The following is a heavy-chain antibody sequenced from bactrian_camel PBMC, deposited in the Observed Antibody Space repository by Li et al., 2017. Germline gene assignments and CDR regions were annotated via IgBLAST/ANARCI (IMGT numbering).Heavy chain of an antibody. J-gene: IGHJ4*01. CDR1: FFILDDFE. CDR2: ISLTGKQ. D-gene: IGHD2*01. Sequence: HVQLVESGGDSVQTGGSLRLSCKSSFFILDDFEMMWYRQTPGNECELVSEISLTGKQWYSNSVKGRFTISHDSGKNTMYLQMTSLKPEDTAVYYCAADQDPFGRRASDEACATLVAYKYEGQGTQVTVS. V-gene: IGHV3S63*01.